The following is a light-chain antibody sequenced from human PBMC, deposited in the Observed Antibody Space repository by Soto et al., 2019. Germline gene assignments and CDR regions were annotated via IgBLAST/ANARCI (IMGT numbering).Light chain of an antibody. J-gene: IGKJ5*01. Sequence: ETVLTQSPATMSLSPGDRVTLSCRASQGIYNYLGWYQQKPGQTPRLLIFDASHRATGIPARFSGSVSGTDFTPTISSLEPEDFAVYYCQQRGNWPITFGQGTRLEIK. CDR2: DAS. V-gene: IGKV3D-11*01. CDR1: QGIYNY. CDR3: QQRGNWPIT.